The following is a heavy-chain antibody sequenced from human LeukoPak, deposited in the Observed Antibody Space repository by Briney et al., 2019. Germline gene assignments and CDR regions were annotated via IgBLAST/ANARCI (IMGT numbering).Heavy chain of an antibody. CDR2: ISGSGGST. D-gene: IGHD2-2*01. Sequence: GGSLRLSCAASGFTFSSYAMSWVRQAPGKGLEWVSAISGSGGSTYYADPVKGRFTISRDNSKNTLYLQMNSLRAEDTAVYYCATNDTKSLDIVVVPAAKGFDPWGQGTLVTVSS. V-gene: IGHV3-23*01. J-gene: IGHJ5*02. CDR3: ATNDTKSLDIVVVPAAKGFDP. CDR1: GFTFSSYA.